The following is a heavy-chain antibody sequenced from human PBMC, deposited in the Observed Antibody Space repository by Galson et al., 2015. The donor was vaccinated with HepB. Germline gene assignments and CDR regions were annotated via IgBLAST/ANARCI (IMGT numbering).Heavy chain of an antibody. D-gene: IGHD4/OR15-4a*01. CDR2: VSANSGNT. J-gene: IGHJ4*02. Sequence: SVKVSCKASGYTFTTNGISWVRQAPGQGLEWMGWVSANSGNTKYAQNLQGRVTLTRDTSTSTAYLELRSLRSDDTAAYYCARDRDYRFDYWGQGTLVTVSS. CDR3: ARDRDYRFDY. V-gene: IGHV1-18*04. CDR1: GYTFTTNG.